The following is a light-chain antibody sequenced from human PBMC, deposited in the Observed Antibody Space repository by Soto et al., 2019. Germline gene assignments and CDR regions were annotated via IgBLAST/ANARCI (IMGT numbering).Light chain of an antibody. J-gene: IGKJ1*01. Sequence: DIQFTQSLPTLSSCLLDIVTITCRASQTISSWLAWYQQKPGKAPKLLIYKASTLKSGVPSRFSGSGSGTEFTLTISSLQPDDFATYYCQHYNSYSEAFGQGTKVDIK. CDR2: KAS. CDR1: QTISSW. V-gene: IGKV1-5*03. CDR3: QHYNSYSEA.